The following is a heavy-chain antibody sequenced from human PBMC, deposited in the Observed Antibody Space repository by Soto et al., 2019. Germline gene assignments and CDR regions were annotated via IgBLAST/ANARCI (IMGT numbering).Heavy chain of an antibody. D-gene: IGHD6-13*01. CDR1: GFTFSSYA. V-gene: IGHV3-23*01. Sequence: PGGSLRLSCAASGFTFSSYAMSWVRQAPGKGLEWVSAISGSGGSTYYADSVKGRFTISRYNSKNTLYLQMNSLRAEDTAVYYCAKALSRGVAGAIYYDYGMDVWGQGTTVTVSS. CDR2: ISGSGGST. J-gene: IGHJ6*02. CDR3: AKALSRGVAGAIYYDYGMDV.